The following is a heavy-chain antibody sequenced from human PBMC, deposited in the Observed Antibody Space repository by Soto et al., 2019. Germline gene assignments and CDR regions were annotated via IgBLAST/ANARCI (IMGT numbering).Heavy chain of an antibody. CDR1: RYIFTAYF. Sequence: QVQLVQSGAEVKKPGASVKVSCKAPRYIFTAYFMHWLRQAPGQGLEWMGWINPNNGATHYVLSFMGRVTMTRDTSTSTAYMELSSLRSDDTAVYYCASHDPGARFDPWGQGPLVIVSS. CDR2: INPNNGAT. V-gene: IGHV1-2*02. D-gene: IGHD1-1*01. CDR3: ASHDPGARFDP. J-gene: IGHJ5*02.